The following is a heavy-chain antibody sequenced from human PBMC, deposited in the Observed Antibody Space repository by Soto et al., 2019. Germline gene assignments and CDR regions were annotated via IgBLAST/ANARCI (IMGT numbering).Heavy chain of an antibody. V-gene: IGHV3-33*01. CDR2: IWYDGSKK. D-gene: IGHD2-2*01. J-gene: IGHJ4*02. CDR3: ARDQDPMVVVLLAAFDY. Sequence: QVQLVESGGGVVQPGRSLRLSCAASGFTFSSYGMHWVRQAPGKGLEWVADIWYDGSKKYYADSVKGRFTISRDSSKNTLYLQMDSLRAEDTAVYYCARDQDPMVVVLLAAFDYWGQGALVTVSS. CDR1: GFTFSSYG.